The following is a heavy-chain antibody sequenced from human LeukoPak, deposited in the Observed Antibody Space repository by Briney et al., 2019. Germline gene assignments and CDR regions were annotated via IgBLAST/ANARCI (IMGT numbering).Heavy chain of an antibody. CDR2: ISYDGSNK. D-gene: IGHD6-13*01. Sequence: PGRSLRLSCAASGFTFSSYGMHWVRQAPGKGLEWVAVISYDGSNKYYADSVKGRFTISGDNSKNTLYLQMNSLRAEDTAVYYCAKAIAAAGLDYWGQGTLVTVSS. CDR3: AKAIAAAGLDY. J-gene: IGHJ4*02. V-gene: IGHV3-30*18. CDR1: GFTFSSYG.